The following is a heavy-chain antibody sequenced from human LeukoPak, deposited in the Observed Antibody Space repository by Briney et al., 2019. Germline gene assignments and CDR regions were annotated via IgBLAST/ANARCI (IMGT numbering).Heavy chain of an antibody. J-gene: IGHJ4*02. CDR1: GGSISSSSYY. Sequence: SSETLSLTCTVSGGSISSSSYYWGWIRQPPGKGLEWIGSIYYSGSTYYTPSLKSRVTIYVDTSKNQFSLKLSSVTAADTAVYYCARRGDGYNLNYFSWGQGTLVTVSS. D-gene: IGHD5-24*01. CDR3: ARRGDGYNLNYFS. V-gene: IGHV4-39*01. CDR2: IYYSGST.